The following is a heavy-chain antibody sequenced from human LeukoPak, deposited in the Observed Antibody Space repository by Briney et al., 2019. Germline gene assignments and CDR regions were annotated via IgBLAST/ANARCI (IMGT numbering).Heavy chain of an antibody. CDR3: ARGSGLRSYYEF. Sequence: PSETLSLTCVVSGGSIGSGGDSWSWVRQPPGKGLEWIGYVYHSGSTYYNPSLKSRVTISVDRSKNQFSLKLTSVTAADTAVYYCARGSGLRSYYEFWGQGTLVTVSS. CDR1: GGSIGSGGDS. D-gene: IGHD4-11*01. CDR2: VYHSGST. J-gene: IGHJ4*02. V-gene: IGHV4-30-2*01.